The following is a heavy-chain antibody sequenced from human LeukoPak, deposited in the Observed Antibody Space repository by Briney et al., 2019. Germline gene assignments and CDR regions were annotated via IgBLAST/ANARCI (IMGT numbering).Heavy chain of an antibody. CDR1: GDSFSSNGVA. Sequence: SQTLSLTCAISGDSFSSNGVAWNWIRQSPSRGLEWLVRAYYRSKLFYDYAVSVKIRIIINSDTSKNQFSLQLNSVTPEDTAVYYCARVAAPGPLYYYGMDVWGKGTTVTVSS. CDR3: ARVAAPGPLYYYGMDV. J-gene: IGHJ6*04. D-gene: IGHD6-13*01. V-gene: IGHV6-1*01. CDR2: AYYRSKLFY.